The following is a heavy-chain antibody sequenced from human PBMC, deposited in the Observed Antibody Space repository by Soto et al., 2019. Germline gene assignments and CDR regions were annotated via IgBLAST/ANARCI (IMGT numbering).Heavy chain of an antibody. CDR3: ARPSIALSGSYDY. D-gene: IGHD1-26*01. J-gene: IGHJ4*02. CDR1: GFTFSSYA. Sequence: GGSLRLSCAASGFTFSSYAMHWVRQAPGKGLEWVAVISYDGSNKYYADSVKGRFTISRDNSKNTLYLQMNSLRAEDTAVYYCARPSIALSGSYDYWGQGTLVTVSS. V-gene: IGHV3-30-3*01. CDR2: ISYDGSNK.